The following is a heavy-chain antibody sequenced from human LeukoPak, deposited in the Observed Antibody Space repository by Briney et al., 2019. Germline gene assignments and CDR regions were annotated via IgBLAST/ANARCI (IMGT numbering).Heavy chain of an antibody. J-gene: IGHJ3*02. V-gene: IGHV3-23*01. Sequence: PGGSLRLSCAASGFTFSSYAMSWVRQAPGKGLEWVSAISGSGGSTYYADSVKGRFTISRDNSKNTLYLQMNSLRAEDTAVYYCAKERGDYDFWSGYSLDAFDIWGQGTMVTVSS. CDR1: GFTFSSYA. CDR3: AKERGDYDFWSGYSLDAFDI. D-gene: IGHD3-3*01. CDR2: ISGSGGST.